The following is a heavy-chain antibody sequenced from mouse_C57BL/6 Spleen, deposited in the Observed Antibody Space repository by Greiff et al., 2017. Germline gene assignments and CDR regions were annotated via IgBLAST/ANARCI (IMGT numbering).Heavy chain of an antibody. D-gene: IGHD1-1*01. CDR1: GFTFSSYA. Sequence: EVMLVESGGGLVKPGGSLKLSCAASGFTFSSYAMSWVRQTPEKRLEWVATISDGGSYTYYPDNVKGRFTISRDNAKNNLYLQMSHLKSEDTAMYYCARDHYYGSSYDAYWGQGTLVTVSA. CDR2: ISDGGSYT. CDR3: ARDHYYGSSYDAY. J-gene: IGHJ3*01. V-gene: IGHV5-4*01.